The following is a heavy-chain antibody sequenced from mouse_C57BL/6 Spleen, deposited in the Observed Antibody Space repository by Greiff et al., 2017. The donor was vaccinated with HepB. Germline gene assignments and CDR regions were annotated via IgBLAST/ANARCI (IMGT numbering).Heavy chain of an antibody. D-gene: IGHD1-1*01. J-gene: IGHJ1*03. CDR2: IDPSDSET. Sequence: QVQLQQPGAELVRPGSSVKLSCKASGYTFTSYWMHWVKQRPIQGLEWIGNIDPSDSETHYNQKFKDKATLTVDKSSSTAYMQLSSLTSEYSAVYYCARGGSGSSSNWYFDVWGTGTTVTVSS. CDR1: GYTFTSYW. CDR3: ARGGSGSSSNWYFDV. V-gene: IGHV1-52*01.